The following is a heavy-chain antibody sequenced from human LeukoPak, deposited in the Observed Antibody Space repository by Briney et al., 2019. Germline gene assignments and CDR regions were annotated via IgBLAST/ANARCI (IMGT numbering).Heavy chain of an antibody. CDR3: AREATWGQWYFVH. Sequence: AGTSLRLSCVASGFIFSNHGMHWVRQAPGKGLEWVSVIAREGGAKLYADSVKGRFTLSRDNSKNMFFLQMNFLTVEDTAIYYCAREATWGQWYFVHWGQGTPVTVSS. CDR2: IAREGGAK. D-gene: IGHD6-19*01. J-gene: IGHJ4*02. V-gene: IGHV3-30*03. CDR1: GFIFSNHG.